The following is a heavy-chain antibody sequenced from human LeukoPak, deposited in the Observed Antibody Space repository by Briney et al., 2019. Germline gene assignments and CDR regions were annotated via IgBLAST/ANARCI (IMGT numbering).Heavy chain of an antibody. D-gene: IGHD2-21*02. J-gene: IGHJ4*02. CDR3: ARVPSSISSTAIIFYYFDY. CDR2: ISSSSSYT. V-gene: IGHV3-11*06. Sequence: GGSLRLSCAASGFTFSDYYMSWIRQAPGKGLEWVSYISSSSSYTNYADSAKSRFTISRDNAKNSLYLQMNSLRAEDTAVYYCARVPSSISSTAIIFYYFDYWGQGTLVTVSS. CDR1: GFTFSDYY.